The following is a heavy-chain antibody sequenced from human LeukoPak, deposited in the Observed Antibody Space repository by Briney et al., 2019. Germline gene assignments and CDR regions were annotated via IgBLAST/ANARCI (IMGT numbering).Heavy chain of an antibody. CDR2: ISPSGGST. D-gene: IGHD3-3*01. CDR1: GYTFTSNY. V-gene: IGHV1-46*01. J-gene: IGHJ4*02. CDR3: ARGLLPTIFGVVTPLDY. Sequence: ASVKVSCKAFGYTFTSNYMHWVRQAPGQGPEWMGVISPSGGSTTYAQKFQGRVTLTRDMSTSTDYLELSSLRSEDTAVYYCARGLLPTIFGVVTPLDYWGQGTLVTVSS.